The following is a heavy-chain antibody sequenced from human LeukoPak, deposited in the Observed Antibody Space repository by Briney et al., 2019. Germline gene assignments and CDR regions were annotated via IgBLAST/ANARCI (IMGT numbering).Heavy chain of an antibody. J-gene: IGHJ4*02. V-gene: IGHV3-9*01. CDR2: ISWNSGSI. D-gene: IGHD4-23*01. CDR1: GFTFDDYA. Sequence: PGRPLRLSCAASGFTFDDYAMHWVRQAPGKGLEWVSGISWNSGSIGYADSAKGRFTISRDNAKNSLYLQMNSLRAEDTALYYCAKDANYGGNWNYFDYWGQGTLVTVSS. CDR3: AKDANYGGNWNYFDY.